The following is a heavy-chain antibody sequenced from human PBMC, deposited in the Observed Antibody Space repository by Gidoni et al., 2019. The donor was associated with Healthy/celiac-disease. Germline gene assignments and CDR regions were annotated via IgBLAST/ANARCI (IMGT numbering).Heavy chain of an antibody. CDR1: AVSISSYY. Sequence: QVQLQESGPGLVKPSETIPPIRTVSAVSISSYYWCWIRQPPGKGLEWIGYIYYSRSTNYNPSLKSRVTISVDTSKNQFSLKLSSVTAADTAVYYCARACPYSGYDSVLDYWGQGTLVTVSS. D-gene: IGHD5-12*01. V-gene: IGHV4-59*01. CDR2: IYYSRST. CDR3: ARACPYSGYDSVLDY. J-gene: IGHJ4*02.